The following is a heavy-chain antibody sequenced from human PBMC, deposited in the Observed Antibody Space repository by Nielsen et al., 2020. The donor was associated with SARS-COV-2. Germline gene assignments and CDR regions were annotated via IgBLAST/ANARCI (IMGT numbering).Heavy chain of an antibody. Sequence: GESFQISCAASGFTFSSYSLPWVRQASGKGLEWVGRIRSKTHSYETVYAASVRDRFTISRDASTPTAYLQMNSLKTEDKAGYFCTRVNPISDSWFDAFDIGGKG. V-gene: IGHV3-73*01. CDR1: GFTFSSYS. CDR3: TRVNPISDSWFDAFDI. CDR2: IRSKTHSYET. J-gene: IGHJ3*02. D-gene: IGHD6-13*01.